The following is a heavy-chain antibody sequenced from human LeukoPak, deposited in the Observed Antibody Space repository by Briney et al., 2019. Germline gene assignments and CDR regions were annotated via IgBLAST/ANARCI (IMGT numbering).Heavy chain of an antibody. D-gene: IGHD3-10*01. CDR2: INPNSGAT. Sequence: GASVKVSCKASGYAFTGYYIHWVRQAPGQGLEWMGWINPNSGATDYVQKFQGRVALTRDTSISTVYMELNSLRYDDTAVYYCARDRRVRGTTTRWFDPWGQGTLVTVSS. CDR3: ARDRRVRGTTTRWFDP. V-gene: IGHV1-2*02. CDR1: GYAFTGYY. J-gene: IGHJ5*02.